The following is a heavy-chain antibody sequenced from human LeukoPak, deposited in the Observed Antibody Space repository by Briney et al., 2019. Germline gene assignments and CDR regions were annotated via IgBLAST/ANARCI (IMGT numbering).Heavy chain of an antibody. CDR1: GYTFTVHG. V-gene: IGHV1-18*01. D-gene: IGHD4-17*01. CDR2: ISSNNGKT. J-gene: IGHJ6*03. CDR3: ARVDYGAYMDV. Sequence: RASLKVSCKASGYTFTVHGISWVRQAPGQGLEWMGWISSNNGKTKYPQKFQDRVTMTTDTSTNTVYMEMRSLRSDDTAVYYCARVDYGAYMDVWGRGTTVTVSS.